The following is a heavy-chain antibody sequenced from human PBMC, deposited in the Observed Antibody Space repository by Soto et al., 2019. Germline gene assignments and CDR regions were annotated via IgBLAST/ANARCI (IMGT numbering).Heavy chain of an antibody. J-gene: IGHJ4*02. CDR2: ISAYNGNT. D-gene: IGHD2-15*01. Sequence: PAKLSFKASGYTFTSYGISWVRQAPGQGLEWMGWISAYNGNTNYAQKLQGRVTMTTDTSTSTAYMELRSLRSDDTAVYYCARCSGGSCYPGEGYWGQGTLVTVSS. CDR1: GYTFTSYG. CDR3: ARCSGGSCYPGEGY. V-gene: IGHV1-18*01.